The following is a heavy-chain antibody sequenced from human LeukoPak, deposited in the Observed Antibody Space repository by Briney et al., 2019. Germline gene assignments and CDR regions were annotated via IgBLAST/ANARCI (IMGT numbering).Heavy chain of an antibody. V-gene: IGHV3-30*02. CDR1: RFTLSSSG. Sequence: GGSLRLSCAASRFTLSSSGMHWVRQAPGKGLEWVAFQWYDVSTKYYADSVKGRFTISRDNSKNTLYLQMNSLRVEDTAVYYCAKGVPGHGAFDIWGQGTVVTVSS. CDR2: QWYDVSTK. D-gene: IGHD3-10*02. CDR3: AKGVPGHGAFDI. J-gene: IGHJ3*02.